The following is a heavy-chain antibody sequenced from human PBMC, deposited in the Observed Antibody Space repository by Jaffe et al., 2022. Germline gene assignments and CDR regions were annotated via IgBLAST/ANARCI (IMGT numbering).Heavy chain of an antibody. CDR2: IYWNDDK. CDR1: GFSLSTSGVG. CDR3: AHRRDEGDYYGSGSTFDY. Sequence: QITLKESGPTLVKPTQTLTLTCTFSGFSLSTSGVGVGWIRQPPGKALEWLALIYWNDDKRYSPSLKSRLTITKDTSKNQVVLTMTNMDPVDTATYYCAHRRDEGDYYGSGSTFDYWGQGTLVTVSS. D-gene: IGHD3-10*01. J-gene: IGHJ4*02. V-gene: IGHV2-5*01.